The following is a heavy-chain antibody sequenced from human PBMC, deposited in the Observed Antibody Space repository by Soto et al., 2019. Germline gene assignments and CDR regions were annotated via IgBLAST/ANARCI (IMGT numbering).Heavy chain of an antibody. CDR2: IIPILGIA. J-gene: IGHJ5*02. D-gene: IGHD1-1*01. Sequence: GASVKVSCKASGGTFSSYAISWVRQAPGQGLEWMGGIIPILGIANYAQKFQGRVTITADKSTSTAYMELSSLRSEDTAVYYCARDLEDGLPTGPWGQGTLVTVSS. CDR1: GGTFSSYA. V-gene: IGHV1-69*10. CDR3: ARDLEDGLPTGP.